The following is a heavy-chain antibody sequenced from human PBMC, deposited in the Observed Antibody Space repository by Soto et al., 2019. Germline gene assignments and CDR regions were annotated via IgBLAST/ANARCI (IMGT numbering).Heavy chain of an antibody. V-gene: IGHV1-58*01. Sequence: GASVKVSCKASGFTFTSSAVQWVRQARGQRLEWIGWIVVGSGNTNYAQKFQERVTITRDMSTSTAYMELSSLRSEDTAVYYCAAGRHYDFWSGYYGGDYYGMDVWGQGTTVTVSS. CDR2: IVVGSGNT. CDR3: AAGRHYDFWSGYYGGDYYGMDV. D-gene: IGHD3-3*01. CDR1: GFTFTSSA. J-gene: IGHJ6*02.